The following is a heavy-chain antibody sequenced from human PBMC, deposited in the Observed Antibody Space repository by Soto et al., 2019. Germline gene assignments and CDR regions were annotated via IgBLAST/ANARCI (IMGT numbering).Heavy chain of an antibody. Sequence: GGSLRLSCAASGFTFSSYAMSWVRQAPGKGLEWVSAISGSGGSTYYADSVKGRFTISRDNSKNTLYLQMNSLRAEDTAVYYCAKGRVIAAAGYSNWFDPWGQGTLVTVSS. D-gene: IGHD6-13*01. J-gene: IGHJ5*02. CDR2: ISGSGGST. CDR3: AKGRVIAAAGYSNWFDP. CDR1: GFTFSSYA. V-gene: IGHV3-23*01.